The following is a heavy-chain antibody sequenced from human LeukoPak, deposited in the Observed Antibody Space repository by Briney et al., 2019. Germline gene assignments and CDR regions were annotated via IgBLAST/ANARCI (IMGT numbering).Heavy chain of an antibody. J-gene: IGHJ4*02. Sequence: KTSETLSLTCTVSGGSISSSNSYWGWIRQPPGKGLEWIGYIYYNGRNNYNPSLQSRVTISVDTSKNQFSLKLSSVTAADTAVYYCARVIEAFDYWGQGTLVTVSS. CDR3: ARVIEAFDY. CDR1: GGSISSSNSY. V-gene: IGHV4-61*05. CDR2: IYYNGRN. D-gene: IGHD5-24*01.